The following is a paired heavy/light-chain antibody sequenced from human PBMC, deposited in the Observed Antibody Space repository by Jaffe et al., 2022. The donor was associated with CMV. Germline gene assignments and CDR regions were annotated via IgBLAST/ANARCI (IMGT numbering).Heavy chain of an antibody. CDR2: IYHHGNT. J-gene: IGHJ4*02. D-gene: IGHD6-19*01. CDR3: ASGTQWLGFFDS. Sequence: QVQLQESGPGLVKPSETLSLTCTVSNDSITNYYLNWIRQPPGKGLEWVGFIYHHGNTYYNPSLKSRLTISIDTSKNQFSLRLTSVTPADTAVYYCASGTQWLGFFDSWGQGTLVTVSS. CDR1: NDSITNYY. V-gene: IGHV4-59*01.
Light chain of an antibody. V-gene: IGKV3-20*01. CDR3: QQYSSPPWT. J-gene: IGKJ1*01. Sequence: EIVLTQSPGALSLSPGDRATLFCRASQSVSGSYLAWFQQKPGQAPRLLIYGASSRATGIPDRFSGSGSGTDFTLTITRLEPEDFAVFYCQQYSSPPWTFGQGTKVEVK. CDR1: QSVSGSY. CDR2: GAS.